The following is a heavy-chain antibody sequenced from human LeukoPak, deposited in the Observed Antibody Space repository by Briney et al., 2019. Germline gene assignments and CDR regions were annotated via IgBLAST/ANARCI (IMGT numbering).Heavy chain of an antibody. J-gene: IGHJ4*02. CDR2: ISAYNGNT. CDR1: GYTFTSYG. V-gene: IGHV1-18*01. Sequence: GASVKVSCKASGYTFTSYGISWVRQARGQGLEWMGWISAYNGNTNYAQKLQGRVTMTTDTSTSTAYMELRSLRSDDTAVYYCARDTGGLLGQQLSDWGQGTLVTVSS. CDR3: ARDTGGLLGQQLSD. D-gene: IGHD6-13*01.